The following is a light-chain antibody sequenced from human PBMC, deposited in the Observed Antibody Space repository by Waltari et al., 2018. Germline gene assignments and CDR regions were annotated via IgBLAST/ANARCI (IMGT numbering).Light chain of an antibody. CDR2: DDS. J-gene: IGLJ2*01. V-gene: IGLV3-21*02. CDR3: QVWDRNVDPHVL. CDR1: NIGRRG. Sequence: SYVLTQPPSVSVAPGQTARITCGGDNIGRRGVQWYQQKPGQAPVLVVHDDSDRPSGIPERFSGSNSANTATLTISRVEAGYEADYYCQVWDRNVDPHVLFGGGTKLTVL.